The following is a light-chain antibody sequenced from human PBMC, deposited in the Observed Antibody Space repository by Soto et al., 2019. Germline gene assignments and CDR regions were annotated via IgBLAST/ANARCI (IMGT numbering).Light chain of an antibody. CDR1: RSVNNNY. CDR3: QQYGRA. V-gene: IGKV3-20*01. Sequence: PGEVATLSCRASRSVNNNYLAWYQQRPGQAPTVLIFDTSRRATGVPDRFSGSGSGTDFTLRISRVEPDDFAVYYCQQYGRAFGGGTKVDIK. J-gene: IGKJ4*01. CDR2: DTS.